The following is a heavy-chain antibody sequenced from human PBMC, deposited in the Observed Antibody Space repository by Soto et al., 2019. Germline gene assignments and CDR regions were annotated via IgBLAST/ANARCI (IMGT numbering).Heavy chain of an antibody. CDR2: ILNDASGH. CDR1: GFTFSRHG. J-gene: IGHJ4*02. V-gene: IGHV3-33*01. Sequence: QVQLVESGGGVVQPGTSLRLSCAASGFTFSRHGMHWVRQTPGKGLEWLAVILNDASGHWYADSVKGRFTISRDNFENTLYLHMKGLRVEGTGMYYCARDDDYPDNGFDCWGQGTLVTVSS. CDR3: ARDDDYPDNGFDC. D-gene: IGHD4-17*01.